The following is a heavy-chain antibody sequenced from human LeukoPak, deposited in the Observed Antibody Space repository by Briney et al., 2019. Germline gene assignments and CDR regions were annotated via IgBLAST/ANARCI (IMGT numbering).Heavy chain of an antibody. Sequence: GGSLRLSCAASGFTFSSYAMNWVRQAPGEGLEWVSVISGSGSTTYYADSVKGRFTISRDNSKNTLSLQMNSLRAEDTAVCYCATSFGPVIAAAGTGADWGQGTLVTVSS. CDR3: ATSFGPVIAAAGTGAD. CDR1: GFTFSSYA. D-gene: IGHD6-13*01. CDR2: ISGSGSTT. J-gene: IGHJ4*02. V-gene: IGHV3-23*01.